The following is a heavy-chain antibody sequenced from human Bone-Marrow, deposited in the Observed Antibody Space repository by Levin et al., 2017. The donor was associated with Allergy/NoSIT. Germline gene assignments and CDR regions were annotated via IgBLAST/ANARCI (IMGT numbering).Heavy chain of an antibody. V-gene: IGHV4-39*01. CDR3: ARHSALGRVLDP. Sequence: PSETLSLTCAVSGGSISTSTYYWGWIRQPPGKGLEWIVSVYYSGSTYYNPSLKSRVTISVDTSKNQFSLKLSSVTAADTAVYYCARHSALGRVLDPWGQGTLVTVSS. CDR2: VYYSGST. D-gene: IGHD3-10*01. CDR1: GGSISTSTYY. J-gene: IGHJ5*02.